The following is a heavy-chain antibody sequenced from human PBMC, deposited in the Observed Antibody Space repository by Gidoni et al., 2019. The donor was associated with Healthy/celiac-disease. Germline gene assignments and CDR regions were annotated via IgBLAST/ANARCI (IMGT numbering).Heavy chain of an antibody. CDR1: VCPISRSSYS. V-gene: IGHV4-39*01. CDR2: IYYSGST. J-gene: IGHJ6*02. CDR3: ARRSYDLDYYYGMDV. Sequence: QLQLQESGPGLVKPSETLSLTCTVSVCPISRSSYSWGWIRQPPGKGLEWIGSIYYSGSTYYNPSLKSRVTISVDTSKNQFSLKLSSVTAADTAVYYCARRSYDLDYYYGMDVWGQGTTVTVSS. D-gene: IGHD3-3*01.